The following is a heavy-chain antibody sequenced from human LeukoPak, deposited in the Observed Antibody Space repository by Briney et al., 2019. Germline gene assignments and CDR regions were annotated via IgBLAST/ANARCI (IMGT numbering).Heavy chain of an antibody. V-gene: IGHV3-23*01. CDR3: AKDRYSSNWNDAFDI. CDR1: GFTFSSYA. J-gene: IGHJ3*02. D-gene: IGHD6-13*01. CDR2: FSGSGGDT. Sequence: GGSLRLSCAASGFTFSSYAMSWVRQGPGKGLEWVSGFSGSGGDTYYADSVKGRFTISRDNSKNTLYLQMNSLRAEDTAVYYCAKDRYSSNWNDAFDIWGQGTLVTVSS.